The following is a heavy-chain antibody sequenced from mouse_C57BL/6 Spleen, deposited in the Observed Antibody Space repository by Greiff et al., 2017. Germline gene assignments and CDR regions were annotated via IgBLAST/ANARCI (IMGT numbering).Heavy chain of an antibody. J-gene: IGHJ3*01. Sequence: EVKLMESEGGLVQPGSSMKLSCTASGFTFSDYYMAWVRPVPEKGLEWVANINYDGSSTYYLDSLKSRFIISRDNAKNILYLQMSSLKSEDTATYYCARDWLGFAYWGQGTLVTVSA. D-gene: IGHD2-2*01. CDR3: ARDWLGFAY. CDR2: INYDGSST. CDR1: GFTFSDYY. V-gene: IGHV5-16*01.